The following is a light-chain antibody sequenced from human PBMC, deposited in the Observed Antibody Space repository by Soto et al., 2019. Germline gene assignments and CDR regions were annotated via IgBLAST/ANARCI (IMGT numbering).Light chain of an antibody. V-gene: IGLV2-8*01. CDR3: SSYAGANNPHVV. J-gene: IGLJ2*01. CDR2: EVT. CDR1: SSDVGGYNY. Sequence: QSALTQPPSASGSPGQSVTISCTGTSSDVGGYNYVSWYQHHPGKAPKLMIYEVTNRPSGVPDRFSGSKSGNTASLTVSGLQAEDEADYYCSSYAGANNPHVVFGGGTKRTV.